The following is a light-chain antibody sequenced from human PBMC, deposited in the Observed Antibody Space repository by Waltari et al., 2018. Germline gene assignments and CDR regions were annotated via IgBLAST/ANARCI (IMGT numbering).Light chain of an antibody. CDR2: AAS. CDR3: QKYNSVPYT. J-gene: IGKJ2*01. V-gene: IGKV1-27*01. Sequence: DIQMTQSPCPLSASVGGSVTIPFQANQDISNSLAWYQQKPGKVPSLLISAASTLQAGVPSRFSGSGSGTDFTLTIGSLQPEDVATYYCQKYNSVPYTFGQGTKLEIK. CDR1: QDISNS.